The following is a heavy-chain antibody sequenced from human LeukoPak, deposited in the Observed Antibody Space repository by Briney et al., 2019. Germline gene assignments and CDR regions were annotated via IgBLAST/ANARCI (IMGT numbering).Heavy chain of an antibody. Sequence: ASETLSLTCTVSGGSISSYYWSWIRQPPEKGLEWIGYIYYSGSTNYNPSLKSRVTISVDTSKNQFSLKLSSVTAADTAVYYCARGTTAMVNDYWGQGTLVTVSS. CDR2: IYYSGST. CDR1: GGSISSYY. J-gene: IGHJ4*02. CDR3: ARGTTAMVNDY. V-gene: IGHV4-59*01. D-gene: IGHD5-18*01.